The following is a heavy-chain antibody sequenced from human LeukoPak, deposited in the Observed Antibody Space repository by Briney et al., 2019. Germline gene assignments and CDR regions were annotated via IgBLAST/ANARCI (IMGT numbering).Heavy chain of an antibody. V-gene: IGHV5-51*01. D-gene: IGHD7-27*01. CDR2: IYPGDSDT. J-gene: IGHJ5*02. CDR1: GYSFTNFW. CDR3: ARSRGDNNWFDP. Sequence: GESLKISCKASGYSFTNFWLGWVRQMAGKGLEWMGIIYPGDSDTRYSPSFEGQVTISADKSISTAYLQLGSLKASDTAMYYCARSRGDNNWFDPWGQGTLVTVSS.